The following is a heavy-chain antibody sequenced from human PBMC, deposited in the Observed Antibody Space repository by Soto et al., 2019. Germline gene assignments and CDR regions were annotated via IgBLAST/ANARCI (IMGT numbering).Heavy chain of an antibody. CDR3: ARASSSDAFDI. J-gene: IGHJ3*02. D-gene: IGHD6-13*01. CDR2: IKQDGSEK. CDR1: GFTLSSYW. Sequence: EVQLVESGGGLVQPGGSLRLSCAASGFTLSSYWMSWVRQAPGKGLEWVANIKQDGSEKYYVDSVKGRFTISRDNAKNSLYLHMNSLRAEHTAVYYCARASSSDAFDIWGQGTMVTVSS. V-gene: IGHV3-7*01.